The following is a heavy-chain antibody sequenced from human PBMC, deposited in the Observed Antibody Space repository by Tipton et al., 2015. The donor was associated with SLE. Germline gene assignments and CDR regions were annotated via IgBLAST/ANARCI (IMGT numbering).Heavy chain of an antibody. CDR3: ARGGWSHDY. V-gene: IGHV4-59*01. Sequence: TLSLTCKVSGDSLSSYYWTWSRQPTGKGLGWIGYISYSGSAKYNPSLASRVTMSVDTSKNQVSLKLTSVTAADTAVYYCARGGWSHDYWGRGTLVTVSS. D-gene: IGHD2-8*01. CDR2: ISYSGSA. J-gene: IGHJ4*02. CDR1: GDSLSSYY.